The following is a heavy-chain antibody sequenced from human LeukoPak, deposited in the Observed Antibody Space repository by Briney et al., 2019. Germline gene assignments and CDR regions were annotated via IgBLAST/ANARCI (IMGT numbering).Heavy chain of an antibody. V-gene: IGHV3-21*01. D-gene: IGHD3-10*01. CDR3: ARVLLWFGESSNYYGMDV. CDR1: GFTFSSYS. J-gene: IGHJ6*02. CDR2: ISSSSSYI. Sequence: GGSLRLSCSASGFTFSSYSMNWVRQAPGKGLEWVSSISSSSSYIYYADSVKGRFTISRDNAKNSLYLQMNSLRAEDTAVYYCARVLLWFGESSNYYGMDVWGQGTTVTVSS.